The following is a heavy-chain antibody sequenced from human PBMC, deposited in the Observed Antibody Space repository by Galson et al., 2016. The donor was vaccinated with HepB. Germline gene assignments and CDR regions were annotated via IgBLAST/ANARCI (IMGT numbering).Heavy chain of an antibody. CDR3: IRGRARSGSSYNWFDP. Sequence: SVKVSCKASGHTFTGFYMHWVRQAPGQGLEWMGRINPSTGGTNYAQKFQGRVIMTRDTSITTAYMELSRLRSDDTAVYYCIRGRARSGSSYNWFDPWGQGTLVTVSS. J-gene: IGHJ5*02. V-gene: IGHV1-2*06. CDR2: INPSTGGT. CDR1: GHTFTGFY. D-gene: IGHD1-26*01.